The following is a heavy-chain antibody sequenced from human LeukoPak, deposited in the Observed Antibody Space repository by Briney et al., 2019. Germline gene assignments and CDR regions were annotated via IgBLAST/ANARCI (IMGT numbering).Heavy chain of an antibody. CDR1: GYSFTSYW. Sequence: GESLKISCKGSGYSFTSYWIGWVRQMPGKGLEWMGIIYPGDSDTRYSPSFQGQVTISAVKSISTAYLQWSSLKASDTAMYYCARRVTIFGYYFDYWGQGTLVTVSS. D-gene: IGHD3-3*01. V-gene: IGHV5-51*01. J-gene: IGHJ4*02. CDR3: ARRVTIFGYYFDY. CDR2: IYPGDSDT.